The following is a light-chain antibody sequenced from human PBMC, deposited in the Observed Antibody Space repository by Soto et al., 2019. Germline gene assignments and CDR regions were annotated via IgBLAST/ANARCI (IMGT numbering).Light chain of an antibody. CDR3: XXXXXXXX. Sequence: EIVMTQSPGTLSVSPGERATLSCRASQSVSSYLAWYHQKPGQAPRLVIHDASSRATGIPARFSGSGSGTDFTLTISSLEPEDFAXXXXXXXXXXXXCGGGTKGDIK. V-gene: IGKV3-11*01. J-gene: IGKJ4*01. CDR2: DAS. CDR1: QSVSSY.